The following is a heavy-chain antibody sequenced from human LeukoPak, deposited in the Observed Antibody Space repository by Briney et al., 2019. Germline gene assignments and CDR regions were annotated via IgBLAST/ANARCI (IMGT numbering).Heavy chain of an antibody. CDR2: ISHDGSNR. J-gene: IGHJ6*02. D-gene: IGHD5-18*01. V-gene: IGHV3-30-3*01. CDR3: ARAPPSQGIQLWPSYYYYGMDV. Sequence: GRSLRLSCAASGFTFSSYAMHWVRQAPGKGLEWVAVISHDGSNRYYADSVKGRFTISRDNSKNTLYLQMNSLRAEDTAVYYCARAPPSQGIQLWPSYYYYGMDVWGQGTTVTVSS. CDR1: GFTFSSYA.